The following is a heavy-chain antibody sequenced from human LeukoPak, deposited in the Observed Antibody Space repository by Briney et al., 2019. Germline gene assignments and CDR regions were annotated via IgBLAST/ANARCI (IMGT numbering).Heavy chain of an antibody. V-gene: IGHV3-48*03. D-gene: IGHD5-18*01. CDR1: EFMFSNYA. CDR2: ISSSGDSI. Sequence: GRSLRLACAASEFMFSNYAMHWVRQAPGKGLAWVSYISSSGDSIYYADSVKGRFTISRDNAKNSVYLQMNSLRAEDTAVYYCARGIQLWLYYMDVWGKGTTVTISS. J-gene: IGHJ6*03. CDR3: ARGIQLWLYYMDV.